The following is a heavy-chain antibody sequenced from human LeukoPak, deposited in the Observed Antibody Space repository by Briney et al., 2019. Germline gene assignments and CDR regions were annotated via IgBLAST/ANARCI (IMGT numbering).Heavy chain of an antibody. CDR2: IEYSGGSA. D-gene: IGHD6-19*01. Sequence: PGGSLRLSCIVSGFTLSSYEMSWIRQAPGKGLEWVASIEYSGGSAYYADSVKGRFSISREDSKNTLYLQLNSLRAEDTALYYCTRNSGWDGISWGQGTLVTVSS. V-gene: IGHV3-23*01. CDR3: TRNSGWDGIS. CDR1: GFTLSSYE. J-gene: IGHJ4*02.